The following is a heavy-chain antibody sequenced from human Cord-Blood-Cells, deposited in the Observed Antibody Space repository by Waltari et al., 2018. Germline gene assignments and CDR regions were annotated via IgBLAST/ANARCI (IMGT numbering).Heavy chain of an antibody. Sequence: EVQLLESGGGLVQPGGSLRLSCAASGFTFRSYAMSWVRQAPGKGLEWVSAISGSGGSTYYADSVKGRFTISRDNSKNTLYLQMNSLRAEDTAVYYCAKDPYSGSSHFDYWGQGTLVTVSS. J-gene: IGHJ4*02. V-gene: IGHV3-23*01. CDR1: GFTFRSYA. CDR3: AKDPYSGSSHFDY. D-gene: IGHD1-26*01. CDR2: ISGSGGST.